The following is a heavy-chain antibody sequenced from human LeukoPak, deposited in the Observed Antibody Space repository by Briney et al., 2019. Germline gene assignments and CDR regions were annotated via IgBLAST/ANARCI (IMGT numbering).Heavy chain of an antibody. J-gene: IGHJ4*02. CDR3: ARDHATYGSGGRY. V-gene: IGHV1-18*01. CDR2: ISAYDGYT. CDR1: GYTFNSYG. D-gene: IGHD3-10*01. Sequence: VKVSGKASGYTFNSYGFNWVRQAPGQGLEWVGWISAYDGYTSYSQKLQDRVIMTTNASTTTAYLEVRSLRSDDTAVYYCARDHATYGSGGRYWGQGTPVTVSS.